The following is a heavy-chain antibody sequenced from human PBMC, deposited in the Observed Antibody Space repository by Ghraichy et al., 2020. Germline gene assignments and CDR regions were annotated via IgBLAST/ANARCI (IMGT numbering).Heavy chain of an antibody. CDR1: GFTVSSNY. Sequence: GGSLRLSCVASGFTVSSNYMSWVRQAPGKGLEWVSVIYSGGSTYYADSVKGRFTISRDNSKNTLYLQMNNLRAEDTAVYYCARGAMTTGTIFDYWGQGTLVTVSS. CDR3: ARGAMTTGTIFDY. V-gene: IGHV3-66*01. D-gene: IGHD4-17*01. CDR2: IYSGGST. J-gene: IGHJ4*02.